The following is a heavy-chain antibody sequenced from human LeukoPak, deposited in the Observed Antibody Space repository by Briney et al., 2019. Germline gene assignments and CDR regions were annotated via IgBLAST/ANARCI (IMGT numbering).Heavy chain of an antibody. CDR3: ARVAEDSSGWYDY. D-gene: IGHD6-19*01. J-gene: IGHJ4*02. V-gene: IGHV4-34*01. Sequence: SETLSLTCAVYGGSFSGYYWSWIRQPPGKGLEWIGETNHSGSTNYNPSLKSRVTISVDTSKNQFSLKLSSVTAADTAVYYCARVAEDSSGWYDYWGQGTLVTVSS. CDR1: GGSFSGYY. CDR2: TNHSGST.